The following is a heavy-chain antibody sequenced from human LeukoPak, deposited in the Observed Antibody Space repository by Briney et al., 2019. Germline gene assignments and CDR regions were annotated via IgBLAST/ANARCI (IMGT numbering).Heavy chain of an antibody. J-gene: IGHJ4*02. D-gene: IGHD2-15*01. CDR3: ASRYCSGGSCYFDY. Sequence: GGSLRLSCAASGFTFSSYSMNWVRQAPGKGLEWVSSISSISSYIYYADSVKGRFTISRDNAKNSLYLQMNSLRAEDTAVYYCASRYCSGGSCYFDYWGQGILVTVSS. CDR1: GFTFSSYS. V-gene: IGHV3-21*01. CDR2: ISSISSYI.